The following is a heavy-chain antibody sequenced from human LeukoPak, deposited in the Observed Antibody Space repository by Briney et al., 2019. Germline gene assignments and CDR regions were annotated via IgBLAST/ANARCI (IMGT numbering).Heavy chain of an antibody. CDR2: INHSGST. J-gene: IGHJ2*01. D-gene: IGHD3-22*01. CDR3: ARGPGPYYEYWYFDL. V-gene: IGHV4-34*01. CDR1: GGSFSGYY. Sequence: SETLSLTCAVYGGSFSGYYWSWIRQPPGKGLEWIGEINHSGSTNYNPSLKSRVTISVDTSKNQFSLKLSSVTAADTAVYYCARGPGPYYEYWYFDLWGRGTLVTVSS.